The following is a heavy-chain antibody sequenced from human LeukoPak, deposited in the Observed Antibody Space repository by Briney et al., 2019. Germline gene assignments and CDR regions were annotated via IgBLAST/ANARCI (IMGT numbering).Heavy chain of an antibody. CDR1: AFTFSTYA. J-gene: IGHJ6*02. D-gene: IGHD2-2*01. CDR2: ISSGGGTT. Sequence: PGGSLRLPCAASAFTFSTYAMNWVRQAPGKGLEWVSSISSGGGTTYYADSVKGRFTISRDNSKNALYLQMNSLRPEDTAMYYCANAVCTTSSCSGFYGMDVWGQRTTVAVSS. V-gene: IGHV3-23*01. CDR3: ANAVCTTSSCSGFYGMDV.